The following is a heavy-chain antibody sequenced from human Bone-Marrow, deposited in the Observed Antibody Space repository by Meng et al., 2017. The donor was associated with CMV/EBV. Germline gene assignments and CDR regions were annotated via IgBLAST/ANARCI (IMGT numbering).Heavy chain of an antibody. CDR2: ITSGSGHI. V-gene: IGHV3-21*01. CDR3: ARVLVPAAIYYYYGMDV. Sequence: GGSLRLSCAASGFTFSSYNMNWVRQAPRKGLEWVSSITSGSGHIYYADSVKGRFTISRDNSKNTLYLQMNSLRAEDTAVYYCARVLVPAAIYYYYGMDVWGQGTTVTVSS. D-gene: IGHD2-2*02. J-gene: IGHJ6*02. CDR1: GFTFSSYN.